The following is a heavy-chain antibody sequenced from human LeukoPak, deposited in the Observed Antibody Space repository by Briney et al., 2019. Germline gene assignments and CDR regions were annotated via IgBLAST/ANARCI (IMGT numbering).Heavy chain of an antibody. CDR2: ISSSSSYT. CDR3: ATNSRYGDVDY. D-gene: IGHD4-17*01. CDR1: GFTFSDYY. J-gene: IGHJ4*02. Sequence: GGSPRLSCAASGFTFSDYYMSWTRQAPGKGLEWVSYISSSSSYTNYADSVKGRFTISRDNAKNSLYLQMNSLRAEDTAVYYCATNSRYGDVDYWGQGTLVTVSS. V-gene: IGHV3-11*06.